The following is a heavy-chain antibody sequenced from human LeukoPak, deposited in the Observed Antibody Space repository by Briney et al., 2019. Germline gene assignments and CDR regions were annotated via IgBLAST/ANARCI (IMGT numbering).Heavy chain of an antibody. CDR2: IYHSGST. D-gene: IGHD3-16*02. CDR1: GGSISSGGYS. J-gene: IGHJ4*02. V-gene: IGHV4-30-2*01. Sequence: SETLSLTCAVSGGSISSGGYSWSWIRQPPGKGLEWIGYIYHSGSTYYNPSLKSRVTISVDRSKNQFSLKLSSVTAADTAVYYCARGTTYYDYVRGSYPQYYFDYWGQGTLVTVSS. CDR3: ARGTTYYDYVRGSYPQYYFDY.